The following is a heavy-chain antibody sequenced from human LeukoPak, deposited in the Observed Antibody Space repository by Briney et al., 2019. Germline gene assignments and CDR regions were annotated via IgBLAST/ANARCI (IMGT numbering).Heavy chain of an antibody. CDR1: GFTFRSYS. CDR3: ARADGSGSYDY. J-gene: IGHJ4*02. CDR2: ISSSSSTI. V-gene: IGHV3-48*01. Sequence: GGSLRLSCAASGFTFRSYSMNWVRQAPGKGLEWVSYISSSSSTIYYADSVKGRFTISRDNAKNSLYLQMNSLRAEDTAVYYCARADGSGSYDYWGQGTPVTVSS. D-gene: IGHD3-10*01.